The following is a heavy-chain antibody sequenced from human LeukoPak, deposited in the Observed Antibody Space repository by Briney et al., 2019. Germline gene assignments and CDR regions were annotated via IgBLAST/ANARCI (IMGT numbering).Heavy chain of an antibody. V-gene: IGHV3-53*01. J-gene: IGHJ3*02. CDR3: ARGHNWNDRGAFDI. D-gene: IGHD1-1*01. CDR1: GFTVSSNY. Sequence: GGSLRLSCAASGFTVSSNYMSWVRQAPGKGLEWVSAIYSGGSTYYADSVKGRFTISRDNSKNTLYLQMNSLRAEDTAVYYCARGHNWNDRGAFDIWGQGTMVTVSS. CDR2: IYSGGST.